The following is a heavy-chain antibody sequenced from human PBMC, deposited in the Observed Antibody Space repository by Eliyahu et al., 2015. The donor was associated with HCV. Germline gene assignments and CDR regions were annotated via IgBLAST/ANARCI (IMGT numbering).Heavy chain of an antibody. D-gene: IGHD3-22*01. V-gene: IGHV1-69*04. J-gene: IGHJ3*02. CDR2: IIPIFGIA. CDR3: ARVSCDSSGYDSVCPGAFDI. Sequence: QVQLVQSGAEVKKPGSSVKVSCKASGGTFSSYAISWVRQAPGQGLEWMGRIIPIFGIANYAQKFQGRVTITADKSTSTAYMELSSLRSEDTAVYYCARVSCDSSGYDSVCPGAFDIWGQGTMVTVSS. CDR1: GGTFSSYA.